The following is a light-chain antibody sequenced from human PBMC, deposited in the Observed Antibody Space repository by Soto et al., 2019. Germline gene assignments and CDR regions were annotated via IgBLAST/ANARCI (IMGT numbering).Light chain of an antibody. Sequence: QSVLTQPASVSGSPGQSITISCAGTMRDIGAYNLVSWYQQHPGKAPKLMIYEVSNRPSGVSNRFSGSKSGNTASLTISGLQAEDEADYYCSSYTSSSTLVFGGGTKVTVL. CDR1: MRDIGAYNL. V-gene: IGLV2-14*01. J-gene: IGLJ3*02. CDR3: SSYTSSSTLV. CDR2: EVS.